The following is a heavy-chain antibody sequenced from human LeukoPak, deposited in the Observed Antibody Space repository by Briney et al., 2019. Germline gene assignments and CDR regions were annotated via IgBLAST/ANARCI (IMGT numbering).Heavy chain of an antibody. Sequence: GGSLRLSCEVSGLIFSTYWTTWVRQAPGKGLEWVATITRDGNEKYYVDSVKGRFTISRDNAKDSLCLQMNSLRAEDTAVYYCAKGPSDIVVSYYGMDVWGQGTTVTVSS. CDR1: GLIFSTYW. J-gene: IGHJ6*02. CDR3: AKGPSDIVVSYYGMDV. V-gene: IGHV3-7*03. D-gene: IGHD5-12*01. CDR2: ITRDGNEK.